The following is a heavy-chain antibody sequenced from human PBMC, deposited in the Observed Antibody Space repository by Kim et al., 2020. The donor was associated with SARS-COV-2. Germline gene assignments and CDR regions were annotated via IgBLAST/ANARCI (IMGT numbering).Heavy chain of an antibody. Sequence: SETLSLTCTVSGGSISSSSYYWGWIRQPPGKGLEWIGSIYYSGSTYYNPSLKSRVTISVDTSKNQFSLKLSSVTAADTAVYYCARVAYCGGDCFLAFDIWGQGTMVTVSS. CDR2: IYYSGST. V-gene: IGHV4-39*01. CDR3: ARVAYCGGDCFLAFDI. CDR1: GGSISSSSYY. J-gene: IGHJ3*02. D-gene: IGHD2-21*02.